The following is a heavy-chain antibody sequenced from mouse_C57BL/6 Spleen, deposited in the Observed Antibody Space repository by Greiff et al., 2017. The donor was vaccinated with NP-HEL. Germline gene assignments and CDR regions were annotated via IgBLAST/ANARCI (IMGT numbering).Heavy chain of an antibody. V-gene: IGHV3-6*01. CDR2: ISYDGSN. CDR3: ARGQSTMVTTGFDY. D-gene: IGHD2-2*01. Sequence: DVKLQESGPGLVKPSQSLSLTCSVTGYSITSGYYWNWIRQFPGNKLEWMGYISYDGSNNYNPSLKNRISITRDTSKNQFFLKLNSVTTEDTATYYCARGQSTMVTTGFDYWGQGTTLTVSS. CDR1: GYSITSGYY. J-gene: IGHJ2*01.